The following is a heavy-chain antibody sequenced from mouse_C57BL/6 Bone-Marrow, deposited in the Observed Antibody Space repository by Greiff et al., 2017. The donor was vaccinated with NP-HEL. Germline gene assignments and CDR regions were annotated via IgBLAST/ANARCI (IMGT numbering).Heavy chain of an antibody. J-gene: IGHJ3*01. D-gene: IGHD1-1*01. CDR3: ARRDYYYGSSWFAY. Sequence: EVQLVESGPELVKPGASVKISCKASGYTFTDYYMNWVKQSHGKSLEWIGDINPNNGGTSYNQKFKGKATLTVDKSSSTAYMELRSLTSEDSAVYYCARRDYYYGSSWFAYWGQGTLVTVSA. CDR1: GYTFTDYY. CDR2: INPNNGGT. V-gene: IGHV1-26*01.